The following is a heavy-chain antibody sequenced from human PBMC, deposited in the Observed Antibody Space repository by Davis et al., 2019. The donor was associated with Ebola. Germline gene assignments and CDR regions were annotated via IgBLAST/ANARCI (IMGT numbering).Heavy chain of an antibody. D-gene: IGHD3-22*01. J-gene: IGHJ6*02. Sequence: MPSETLSLTCAVYGGSFSGYYWSWIRQPPGKGLEWIGEINHSGSTNYNPSLKSRVTISVDTSKNQFSLKLSSVTAADTAVYYCASANTYYYDLDVWGQGTTVTVSS. V-gene: IGHV4-34*01. CDR3: ASANTYYYDLDV. CDR2: INHSGST. CDR1: GGSFSGYY.